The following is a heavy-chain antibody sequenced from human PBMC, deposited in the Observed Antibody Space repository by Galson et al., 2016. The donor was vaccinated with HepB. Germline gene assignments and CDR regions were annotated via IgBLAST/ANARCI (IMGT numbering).Heavy chain of an antibody. CDR2: FDFHTGWT. Sequence: SLRLSCAASGFSFSTYTMGWVRQAPGKGLEWVSTFDFHTGWTLYADSVKGLFTISRDTSKNTLYLQTNSLRGEDTAIYYCSKAYSGGSPYRAFDFRGQGTVVTGSP. V-gene: IGHV3-23*01. D-gene: IGHD2-15*01. CDR1: GFSFSTYT. J-gene: IGHJ3*01. CDR3: SKAYSGGSPYRAFDF.